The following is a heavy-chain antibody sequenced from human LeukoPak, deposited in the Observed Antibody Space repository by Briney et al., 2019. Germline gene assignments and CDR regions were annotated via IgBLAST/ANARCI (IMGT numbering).Heavy chain of an antibody. Sequence: GGSLRLSCAASGLTVSNNYMNWVRQAPGKGLEWVSMIHRGGEGFYADSVKGRFTISRDNFKNTLYLQMSNLRVEDTAVYYCAGDSANSYDDLPSFDFWGQGTLVTVSS. CDR3: AGDSANSYDDLPSFDF. J-gene: IGHJ4*02. V-gene: IGHV3-53*01. D-gene: IGHD4/OR15-4a*01. CDR2: IHRGGEG. CDR1: GLTVSNNY.